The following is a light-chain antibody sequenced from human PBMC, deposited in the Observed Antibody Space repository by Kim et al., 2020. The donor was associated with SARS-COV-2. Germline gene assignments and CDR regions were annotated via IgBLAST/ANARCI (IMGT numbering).Light chain of an antibody. CDR1: SSDVGGYSF. CDR3: TSYTSSITWV. Sequence: QSALTQPASVSGSPGQSITTSCTGTSSDVGGYSFVSWYQQHPGKAPKLIIYAVTKRPSGVSNRFSGSKSGNTASLTISGLQAEDEADYYCTSYTSSITWVFGGGTQLTVL. CDR2: AVT. J-gene: IGLJ3*02. V-gene: IGLV2-14*01.